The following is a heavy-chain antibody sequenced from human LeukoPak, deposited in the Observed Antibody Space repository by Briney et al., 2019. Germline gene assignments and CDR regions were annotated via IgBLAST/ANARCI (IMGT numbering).Heavy chain of an antibody. Sequence: SETLSLTCTVSGGSISSYYWGWIRQPPGKGLEWIGSIYYSGSTYYNPSLKSRVTISVDTSKNQFSLKLTSVTAADTAVYYCARGDSGSFSQFDCWGQGTLVTVSS. V-gene: IGHV4-39*07. J-gene: IGHJ4*02. CDR3: ARGDSGSFSQFDC. D-gene: IGHD1-26*01. CDR1: GGSISSYY. CDR2: IYYSGST.